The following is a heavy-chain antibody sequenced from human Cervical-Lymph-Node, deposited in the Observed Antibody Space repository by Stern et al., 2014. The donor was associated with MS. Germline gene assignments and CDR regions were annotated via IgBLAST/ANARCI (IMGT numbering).Heavy chain of an antibody. CDR1: GFTFTAYY. CDR2: INPNSSAT. CDR3: TRDGYTFGDVSFHWHAFDF. J-gene: IGHJ3*01. D-gene: IGHD5-12*01. Sequence: VQLVESGAEVKKPGASVKVSCKASGFTFTAYYLHWVRQAPGQGLEWMGWINPNSSATSFAQKFQDRVTVTRDTSISTAYMELSRLTSDDTAIYYCTRDGYTFGDVSFHWHAFDFWGQGTMVTVSS. V-gene: IGHV1-2*02.